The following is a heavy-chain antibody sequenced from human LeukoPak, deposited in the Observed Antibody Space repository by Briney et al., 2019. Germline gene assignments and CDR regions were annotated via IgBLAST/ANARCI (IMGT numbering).Heavy chain of an antibody. CDR3: ARGRITMVRGVIIFHWFDP. Sequence: ASVKVSCKASGYTFTSYDINWVRQATGQGLEWVGWMYPNSGNTGYAQKFQGRVTMTRNTSISTAYMELSSLRSEDTAVYYCARGRITMVRGVIIFHWFDPWGQGTLVTVSS. CDR1: GYTFTSYD. J-gene: IGHJ5*02. CDR2: MYPNSGNT. D-gene: IGHD3-10*01. V-gene: IGHV1-8*01.